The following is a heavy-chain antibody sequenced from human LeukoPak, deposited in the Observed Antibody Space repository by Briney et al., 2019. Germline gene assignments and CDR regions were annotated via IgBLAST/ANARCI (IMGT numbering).Heavy chain of an antibody. CDR2: IYYSGST. D-gene: IGHD3-22*01. V-gene: IGHV4-59*01. J-gene: IGHJ3*02. CDR1: GDSISSYY. Sequence: PSETLSLTCNVPGDSISSYYWTWIRQTPGKELEWIGYIYYSGSTYYNPSLESRVTMSVDTSKSQFSLKLTSVTAADTAVYYYARTYDSSGYSAFHIWGQGTMVTVSS. CDR3: ARTYDSSGYSAFHI.